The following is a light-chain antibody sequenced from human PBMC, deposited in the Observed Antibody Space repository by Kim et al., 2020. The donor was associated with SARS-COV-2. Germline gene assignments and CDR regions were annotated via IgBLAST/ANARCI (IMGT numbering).Light chain of an antibody. CDR1: SGSVSASYY. J-gene: IGLJ3*02. Sequence: QTVVTQETSVSVSPGGTVTLTCGLNSGSVSASYYPTWYQQTPGQPPRTLIYSTDTRSSGVPDRFSGSIFGTKAALTITGAQAEDESDYYCVLYMGSGIWVFGGGTQLTVL. CDR2: STD. CDR3: VLYMGSGIWV. V-gene: IGLV8-61*01.